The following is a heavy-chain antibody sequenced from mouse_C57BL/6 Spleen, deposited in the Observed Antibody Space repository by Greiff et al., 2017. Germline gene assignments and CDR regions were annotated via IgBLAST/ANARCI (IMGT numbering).Heavy chain of an antibody. D-gene: IGHD2-4*01. V-gene: IGHV1-82*01. CDR1: GYAFSSSW. J-gene: IGHJ3*01. CDR2: IYPGDGDT. Sequence: VQLQQSGPELVKPGASVKISCKASGYAFSSSWMNWVKQRPGKGLEWIGRIYPGDGDTNYNGKFKGKATLTADKSSSTAYMQLSSLTSEDSAVYFCARDGIYYDYDFAYWGQGTLVTVSA. CDR3: ARDGIYYDYDFAY.